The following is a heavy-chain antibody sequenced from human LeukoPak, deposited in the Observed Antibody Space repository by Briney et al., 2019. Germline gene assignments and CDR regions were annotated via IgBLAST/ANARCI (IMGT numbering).Heavy chain of an antibody. CDR3: ASSSSSNQYYYYGMDV. Sequence: GGSLRLSCAASGFTVSSNYMSWVRQAPGKGLEWVSVIYSGGSTYYADSVKGRFTISRDNSKNTLYLQMNSLRAEDTAVYYCASSSSSNQYYYYGMDVWGQGTAVTVSS. CDR1: GFTVSSNY. D-gene: IGHD6-13*01. J-gene: IGHJ6*02. V-gene: IGHV3-53*01. CDR2: IYSGGST.